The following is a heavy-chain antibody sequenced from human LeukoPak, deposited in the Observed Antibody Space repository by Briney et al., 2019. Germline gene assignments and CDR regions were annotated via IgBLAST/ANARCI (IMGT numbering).Heavy chain of an antibody. Sequence: GGSLRLSCAASGFTFSSYGMSWVRQAPGKGREWVSAISGSGGSTYYADSVKGRFTISRDNSKNMVYLQMTGLTAEDTAVYYCAREKMGTPPWPSVKSSWYFDLWGRGTLVTVSS. J-gene: IGHJ2*01. CDR3: AREKMGTPPWPSVKSSWYFDL. V-gene: IGHV3-23*01. D-gene: IGHD7-27*01. CDR1: GFTFSSYG. CDR2: ISGSGGST.